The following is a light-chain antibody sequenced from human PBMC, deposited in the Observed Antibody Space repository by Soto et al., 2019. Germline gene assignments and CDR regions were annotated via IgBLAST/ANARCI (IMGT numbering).Light chain of an antibody. V-gene: IGLV2-14*01. CDR1: SSDVGGYNY. CDR2: DVI. J-gene: IGLJ1*01. Sequence: QSALTQPASVSGSPGQSITISCTGTSSDVGGYNYVSWYQQHPGKAPKLMIYDVINRPSGISNRFSGSKSGNTASLTISGLQAEDEADYYCNSYTSSSPYVFGTGTKLTVL. CDR3: NSYTSSSPYV.